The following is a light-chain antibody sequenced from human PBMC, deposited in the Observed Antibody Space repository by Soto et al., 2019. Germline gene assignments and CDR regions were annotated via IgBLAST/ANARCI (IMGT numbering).Light chain of an antibody. CDR1: QSVSSN. V-gene: IGKV3-15*01. J-gene: IGKJ2*01. CDR3: QQYNNWPYT. Sequence: EIVMTQYPATLSVSPGERATRSCSASQSVSSNLAWYQQKPGQAPMLLIYGASTRATGIPARFSGSGSGTEFTLTISSLQSEDCAVYYCQQYNNWPYTFGQGTKLEIK. CDR2: GAS.